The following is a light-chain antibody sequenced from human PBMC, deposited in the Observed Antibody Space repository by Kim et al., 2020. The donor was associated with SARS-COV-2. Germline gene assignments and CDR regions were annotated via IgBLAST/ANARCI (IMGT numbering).Light chain of an antibody. CDR2: YDS. CDR1: NIGSKS. Sequence: SYELTQPPSVSVAPGKTARITCGGNNIGSKSVHWYQQKPGQAPVLVIYYDSDRPSGIPERFSGSNSGNTATLTISGVEARDEADYYCQVWDSRSDQLVFG. J-gene: IGLJ3*02. CDR3: QVWDSRSDQLV. V-gene: IGLV3-21*04.